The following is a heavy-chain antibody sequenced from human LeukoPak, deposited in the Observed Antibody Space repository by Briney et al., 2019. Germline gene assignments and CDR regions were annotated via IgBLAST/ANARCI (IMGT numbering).Heavy chain of an antibody. V-gene: IGHV4-31*11. J-gene: IGHJ4*02. CDR3: ARGSEAVAGTWFFDS. CDR2: IYHSGTT. CDR1: GGSISSGSYY. Sequence: SQTLSLTCAVSGGSISSGSYYWSWVRQLPGKGLEWIGCIYHSGTTKYNPSLESRVTMSVDTSKSQFSLELSSVTAADTAVYYCARGSEAVAGTWFFDSWGQGTLVTVSS. D-gene: IGHD6-19*01.